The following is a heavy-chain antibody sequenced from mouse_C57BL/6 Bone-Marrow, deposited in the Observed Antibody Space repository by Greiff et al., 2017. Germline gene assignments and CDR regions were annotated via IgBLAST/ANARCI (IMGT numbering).Heavy chain of an antibody. J-gene: IGHJ1*03. Sequence: EVKLMESGGGLVQPGGSLSLSCAASGFTFTDYYMSWVRPPPGTALEWLGFIRNKANGYTTEYSASVKGRFTISRDNSQRILYLQMNALRAEDSATYYCARATMITTWYFDVWGTGTTVTVSS. CDR1: GFTFTDYY. V-gene: IGHV7-3*01. CDR2: IRNKANGYTT. CDR3: ARATMITTWYFDV. D-gene: IGHD2-4*01.